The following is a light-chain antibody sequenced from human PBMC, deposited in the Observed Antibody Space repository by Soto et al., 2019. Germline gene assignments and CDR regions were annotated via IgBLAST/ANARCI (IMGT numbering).Light chain of an antibody. CDR2: GAS. J-gene: IGKJ1*01. CDR3: QQYDSSWWK. Sequence: EVVLTQSPGTLSLSPGDKATLSCRASQNVISSHLAWYQQRPGQAPRLLIYGASTRATDIPDRFSGRGSGTDFTLIISKLEPEDFAVYYCQQYDSSWWKCGQGTKVDIK. V-gene: IGKV3-20*01. CDR1: QNVISSH.